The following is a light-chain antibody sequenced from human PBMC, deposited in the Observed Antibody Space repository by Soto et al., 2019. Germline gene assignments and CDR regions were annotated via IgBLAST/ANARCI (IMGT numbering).Light chain of an antibody. CDR2: GAF. CDR3: QQYGSSPRT. J-gene: IGKJ1*01. Sequence: EIVLTQSPGTLSLSPGXRATFSCRASQSVSSNYLAWYQQKPGQAPRLLIYGAFKRATGIPDRFSGSGSGTDFTLTISRMEPEDFAVYCRQQYGSSPRTFGQGTKVDIK. V-gene: IGKV3-20*01. CDR1: QSVSSNY.